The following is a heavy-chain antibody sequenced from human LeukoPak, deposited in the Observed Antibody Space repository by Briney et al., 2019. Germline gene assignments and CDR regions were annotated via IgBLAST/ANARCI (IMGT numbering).Heavy chain of an antibody. CDR1: GGSISSSSYY. D-gene: IGHD3-16*01. CDR2: IYYSGST. Sequence: PSETLSLTCTVSGGSISSSSYYWGWIRQPPGKGLEWIGSIYYSGSTNYNPSLKSRVTISVDTSQNQFSLKLSSVTAADTAVYYCARDRALGSGKYYFDYWGQGTLVTVSA. CDR3: ARDRALGSGKYYFDY. J-gene: IGHJ4*02. V-gene: IGHV4-39*07.